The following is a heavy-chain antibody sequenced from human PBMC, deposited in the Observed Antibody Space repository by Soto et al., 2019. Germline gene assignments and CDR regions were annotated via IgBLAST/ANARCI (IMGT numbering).Heavy chain of an antibody. CDR1: GFTFDDYT. J-gene: IGHJ3*01. CDR2: VSWDSGNR. D-gene: IGHD3-16*01. Sequence: EGSLRLSCAASGFTFDDYTMHWVRQRPGKGLEWVSLVSWDSGNRIYADSVQGRFTISRDNSNSSLFLQMNSLRTEDTAVYFCVKGASGAGFVFDLWGPGTMATVSS. CDR3: VKGASGAGFVFDL. V-gene: IGHV3-43*01.